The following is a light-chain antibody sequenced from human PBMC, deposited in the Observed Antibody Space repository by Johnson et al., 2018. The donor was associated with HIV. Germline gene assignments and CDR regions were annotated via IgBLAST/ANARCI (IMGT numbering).Light chain of an antibody. V-gene: IGLV1-51*02. CDR1: SSNIGNNY. Sequence: QSVLTQPPSVSAAPGQKVTISCSGSSSNIGNNYVSWYQQLPGTAPRLLIYENNKRPSGIPDRFSGSKSGTSATLGIAGLQTGDEADYYYRTWDNSLSTGAVSGTGTKGTVL. J-gene: IGLJ1*01. CDR2: ENN. CDR3: RTWDNSLSTGAV.